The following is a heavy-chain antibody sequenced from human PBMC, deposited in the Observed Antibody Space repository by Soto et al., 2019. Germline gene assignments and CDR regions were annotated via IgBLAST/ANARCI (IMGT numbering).Heavy chain of an antibody. Sequence: GGSLRLSCAASGCPFSSYGMHWVRQAPGKGLEWVAVISYDGSNKYYADSVKGRFTISRDNSKNTLYLQMNSLRAEDTAVYYCAKDLNYYDSSGYLNWFDPWGQGTLVTVSS. D-gene: IGHD3-22*01. CDR2: ISYDGSNK. J-gene: IGHJ5*02. CDR1: GCPFSSYG. CDR3: AKDLNYYDSSGYLNWFDP. V-gene: IGHV3-30*18.